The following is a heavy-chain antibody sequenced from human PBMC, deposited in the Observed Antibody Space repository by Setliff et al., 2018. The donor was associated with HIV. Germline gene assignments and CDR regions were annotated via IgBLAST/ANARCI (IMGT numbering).Heavy chain of an antibody. CDR1: GASISSYY. Sequence: PSETLSLTCTVSGASISSYYWSWIRQPPGKGLEWIGYIYYSGSTNYNPSLKSRVTISVDTSKTQFSLKLSSVTAADTAVYYCARGFREYYDSSGYFLNWFDPWGQGTLVTV. J-gene: IGHJ5*02. D-gene: IGHD3-22*01. CDR3: ARGFREYYDSSGYFLNWFDP. V-gene: IGHV4-59*01. CDR2: IYYSGST.